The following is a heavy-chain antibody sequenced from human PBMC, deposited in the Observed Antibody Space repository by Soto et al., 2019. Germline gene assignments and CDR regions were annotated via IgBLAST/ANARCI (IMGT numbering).Heavy chain of an antibody. D-gene: IGHD3-22*01. CDR2: VTRSGST. CDR1: GDSMDNNRW. J-gene: IGHJ4*02. CDR3: ARGRRNYYDSSGYTY. Sequence: SETLSLTCAVFGDSMDNNRWWSWVRQSPGKGLEWIGEVTRSGSTNYNPSLKSRVTISVDTSKNQFSLKLSSVTAADTAVYYCARGRRNYYDSSGYTYWGQGTLVTVSS. V-gene: IGHV4-4*02.